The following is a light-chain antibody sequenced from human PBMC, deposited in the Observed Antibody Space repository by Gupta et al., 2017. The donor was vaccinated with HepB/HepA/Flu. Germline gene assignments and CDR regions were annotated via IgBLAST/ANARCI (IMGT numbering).Light chain of an antibody. J-gene: IGKJ1*01. Sequence: IVMTQSPATLSVSPGERATLSCRASQSVSSYLAWYQQEPGQAPRLLIYGASTRATGIPARFSGSGSGTEFTLTISSLQSEDFAVYYCQQYTNSPLTFGQGTKVEIK. V-gene: IGKV3-15*01. CDR2: GAS. CDR3: QQYTNSPLT. CDR1: QSVSSY.